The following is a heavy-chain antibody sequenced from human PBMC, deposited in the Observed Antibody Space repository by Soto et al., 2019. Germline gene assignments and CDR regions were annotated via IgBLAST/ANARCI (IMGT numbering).Heavy chain of an antibody. CDR1: GFTFSRYW. V-gene: IGHV3-74*01. D-gene: IGHD3-3*01. Sequence: EVQLVESGGGLVQPGGSLRLSCAASGFTFSRYWMHWVRQAPGKGLVWVSRIDSYGSRTSQVDSVEGRFTISRDNAKNRLYLQMNSLRAEDTAMYYCARGWVEGLSRQPPTDYWGQGTLVTVSS. CDR2: IDSYGSRT. J-gene: IGHJ4*02. CDR3: ARGWVEGLSRQPPTDY.